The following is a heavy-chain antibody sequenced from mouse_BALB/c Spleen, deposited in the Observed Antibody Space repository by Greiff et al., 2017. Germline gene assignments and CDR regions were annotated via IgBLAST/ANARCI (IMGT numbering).Heavy chain of an antibody. J-gene: IGHJ4*01. D-gene: IGHD1-3*01. CDR1: GFNIKDTY. CDR3: ARSSGYYAMDY. Sequence: EVKLVESGAELVKPGASVKLSCTASGFNIKDTYMHWVKQRPEQGLEWIGRIDPANGNTKYDPKFQGKATITADTSSNTAYLQLSSLTSEDTAVYYCARSSGYYAMDYWGQGTSVTVSS. CDR2: IDPANGNT. V-gene: IGHV14-3*02.